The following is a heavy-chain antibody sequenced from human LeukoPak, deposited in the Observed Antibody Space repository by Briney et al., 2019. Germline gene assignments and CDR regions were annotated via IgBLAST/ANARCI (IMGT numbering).Heavy chain of an antibody. D-gene: IGHD5-12*01. CDR2: IYTSGST. CDR1: GGSISSYY. Sequence: SETLSLTCTVSGGSISSYYWRWIRQPAGKGLEWIGRIYTSGSTNYNPSLNSRVTMSVHTSKNQLSLKLSSVTAADTAVYDCARDLRYSRYDYERFDPWGQGTLVTVSS. J-gene: IGHJ5*02. CDR3: ARDLRYSRYDYERFDP. V-gene: IGHV4-4*07.